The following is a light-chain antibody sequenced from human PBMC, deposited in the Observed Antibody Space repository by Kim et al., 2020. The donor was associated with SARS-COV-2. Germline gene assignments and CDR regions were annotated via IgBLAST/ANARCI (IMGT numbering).Light chain of an antibody. CDR1: SSDVGTYDL. Sequence: GQSITIYCTGTSSDVGTYDLVSWYQLHPGKAPKFMIYEVTKRPSGVSHRFSGSKSGNTASLTISGLQAEDEADYYCCSYAGSSTFVFGIGTKVTVL. J-gene: IGLJ1*01. CDR3: CSYAGSSTFV. V-gene: IGLV2-23*02. CDR2: EVT.